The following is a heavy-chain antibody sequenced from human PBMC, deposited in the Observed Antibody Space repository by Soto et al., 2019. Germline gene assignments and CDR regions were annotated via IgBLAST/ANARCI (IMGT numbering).Heavy chain of an antibody. D-gene: IGHD6-6*01. V-gene: IGHV4-31*03. CDR1: GGSISSGGYY. Sequence: SETLSLTCTVSGGSISSGGYYWSWIRQHPGKGLEWIGYIYYSGSTYYNPSLKSRVTISVDTSKNQFSLRLSSVTAADTAVYYCATVPSKYSSPGYWGQGTLVTVSS. CDR3: ATVPSKYSSPGY. CDR2: IYYSGST. J-gene: IGHJ4*02.